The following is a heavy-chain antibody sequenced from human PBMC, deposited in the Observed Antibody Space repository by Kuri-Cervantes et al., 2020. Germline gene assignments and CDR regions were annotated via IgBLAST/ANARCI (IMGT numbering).Heavy chain of an antibody. CDR2: LYWDGDK. CDR1: GFSLSTSGVG. Sequence: SGPTLVKPTQTLTLTCAFSGFSLSTSGVGVGWVRQSPGKAPEWLALLYWDGDKRYSPSLKSRLTITKDTSKNQVVLTMTNMDPVDTATYYCAHLNDYDYIWGSYRLDAFDIWGQGTMVTVSS. D-gene: IGHD3-16*02. CDR3: AHLNDYDYIWGSYRLDAFDI. J-gene: IGHJ3*02. V-gene: IGHV2-5*02.